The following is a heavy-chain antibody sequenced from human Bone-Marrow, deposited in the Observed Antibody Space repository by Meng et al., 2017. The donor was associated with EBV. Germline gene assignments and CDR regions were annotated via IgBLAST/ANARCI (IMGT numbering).Heavy chain of an antibody. CDR2: IFYDGTNK. J-gene: IGHJ4*02. V-gene: IGHV3-30-3*01. CDR3: ARGPDYGDCGHHFDY. CDR1: GFTFRSYA. D-gene: IGHD4-17*01. Sequence: QVQLVESGGGVVHPGRSLTLSCAASGFTFRSYAMHWVRQTPGKGLEWVAVIFYDGTNKYYTDSVKGRFTISRDDSKNTLFLQMNSLRPEDTAVYYCARGPDYGDCGHHFDYWGQGTLVTVSS.